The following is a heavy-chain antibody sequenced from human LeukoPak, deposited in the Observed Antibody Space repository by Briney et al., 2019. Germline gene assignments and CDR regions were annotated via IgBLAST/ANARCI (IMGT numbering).Heavy chain of an antibody. Sequence: HAGGSLRLSCAASGFTFSSYAMTWVRQAPGKGLEWVSSISGSGASTYYADSVKGRFTISRDNSKNTLYLQMNSLRAEDTAVYYCAKEAQLGGYWGQGTLVTVSS. CDR2: ISGSGAST. J-gene: IGHJ4*02. D-gene: IGHD6-6*01. CDR1: GFTFSSYA. V-gene: IGHV3-23*01. CDR3: AKEAQLGGY.